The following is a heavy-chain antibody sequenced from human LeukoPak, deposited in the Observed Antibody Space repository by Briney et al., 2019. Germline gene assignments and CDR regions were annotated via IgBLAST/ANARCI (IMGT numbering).Heavy chain of an antibody. CDR1: GVSISNYH. V-gene: IGHV4-59*01. Sequence: SETLSLTCTVSGVSISNYHWSWIRQPPGKGLGWIGYIYYRGSTKYNPSLESRVTILVDMSKNQFSLKLNSVTAADTAVYYCVRVQADGHSDIWGQGTMVTVSS. CDR3: VRVQADGHSDI. J-gene: IGHJ3*02. CDR2: IYYRGST. D-gene: IGHD5-24*01.